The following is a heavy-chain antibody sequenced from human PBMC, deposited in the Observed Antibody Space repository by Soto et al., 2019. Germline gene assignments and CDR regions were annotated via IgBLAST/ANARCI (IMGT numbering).Heavy chain of an antibody. CDR2: IYYSGIS. CDR1: GASISSGGYY. J-gene: IGHJ4*02. V-gene: IGHV4-31*03. CDR3: ARTEWIQLWFEY. Sequence: QVQLLESGPGLVKPSQTLSLICNVSGASISSGGYYWSWIRQRPGGGLEWLGFIYYSGISHYNPSHKSRAPISVDTSKNQFSLKLISVTAADTAVYYCARTEWIQLWFEYWGQGALVTV. D-gene: IGHD5-18*01.